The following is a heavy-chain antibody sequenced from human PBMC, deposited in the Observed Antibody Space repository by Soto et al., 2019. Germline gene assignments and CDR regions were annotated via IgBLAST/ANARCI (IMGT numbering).Heavy chain of an antibody. CDR2: IYYSGST. D-gene: IGHD6-13*01. CDR1: GGSISSGGYY. Sequence: SETLSLTCSVSGGSISSGGYYWSWIRQHPGKGLEWIGYIYYSGSTSYNPSLKSRVTISVDTSKNQFSLKLSSVTAADTAVYYCARRLIAAAYIFDYWGQGTLVTVSS. CDR3: ARRLIAAAYIFDY. V-gene: IGHV4-31*03. J-gene: IGHJ4*02.